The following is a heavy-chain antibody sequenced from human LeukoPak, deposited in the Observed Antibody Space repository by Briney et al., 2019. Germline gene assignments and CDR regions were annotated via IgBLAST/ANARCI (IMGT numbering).Heavy chain of an antibody. V-gene: IGHV1-69*04. CDR2: FIPILDIT. CDR3: ASMQGYCSAGTCYYYYGMDV. CDR1: GGTFSSYA. Sequence: GASVKVSCKASGGTFSSYAINWVRQAPGQGLEWMGRFIPILDITNYVQKFQGRVTITADKSTSTAYMELSSLRSEDTAVYYCASMQGYCSAGTCYYYYGMDVWGQGTTVTVSS. D-gene: IGHD2-15*01. J-gene: IGHJ6*02.